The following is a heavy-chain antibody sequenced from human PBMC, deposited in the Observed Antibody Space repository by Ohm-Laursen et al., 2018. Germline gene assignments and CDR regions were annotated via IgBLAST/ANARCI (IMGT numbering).Heavy chain of an antibody. D-gene: IGHD5-18*01. J-gene: IGHJ6*02. Sequence: SVKVSCKASGYTFTGYYMHWVRQAPGQGLEWMGWINPNSGGTNYAQKFQGRVTMTRDTSISTAYMELSRLRSDDTAVYYFARDSVQLWSPDYYYGMDVWGQGTTVTVSS. V-gene: IGHV1-2*02. CDR3: ARDSVQLWSPDYYYGMDV. CDR2: INPNSGGT. CDR1: GYTFTGYY.